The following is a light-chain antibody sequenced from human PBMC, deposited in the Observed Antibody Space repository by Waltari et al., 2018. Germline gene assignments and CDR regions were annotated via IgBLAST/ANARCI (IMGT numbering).Light chain of an antibody. CDR2: STS. J-gene: IGLJ3*02. Sequence: QTVVTQEPSLTVSPGGTVTLTCSSSTGTVTSVYSPNWFQQKPGQAPRALIYSTSNKYSWTPDRFSGSLLGGKAALTLSGVQPEDEAEYYCLLYYGGAGVFGGGTKLTVL. V-gene: IGLV7-43*01. CDR1: TGTVTSVYS. CDR3: LLYYGGAGV.